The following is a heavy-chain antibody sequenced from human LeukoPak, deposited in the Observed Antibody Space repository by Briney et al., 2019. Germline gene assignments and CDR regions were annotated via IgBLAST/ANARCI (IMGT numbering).Heavy chain of an antibody. CDR3: ARDRCSSTSCLGELDY. V-gene: IGHV3-53*01. J-gene: IGHJ4*02. CDR1: GFTVSSNY. CDR2: IYSGGST. D-gene: IGHD2-2*01. Sequence: GGSLRLSCAASGFTVSSNYMSWVRQAPGKGLEWVSVIYSGGSTYYADSVKGRFTISRDNSKNTLYLQMNSLRAEDTAVYYCARDRCSSTSCLGELDYWGQGTLVTVSS.